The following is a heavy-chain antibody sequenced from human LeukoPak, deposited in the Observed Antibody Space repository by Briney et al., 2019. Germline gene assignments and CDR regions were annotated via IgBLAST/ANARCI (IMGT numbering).Heavy chain of an antibody. CDR3: ARGHCGYVDS. V-gene: IGHV6-1*01. J-gene: IGHJ4*02. CDR2: TYYRSKWYN. D-gene: IGHD2-21*01. Sequence: SQTLSLTSALSGDAVSINSAAWNWIRQSPSRGLEWLGRTYYRSKWYNGYAVSVKSRININPDTSKNQFSLQLNCVPPEDTAVNSGARGHCGYVDSWGQGTLVTVSS. CDR1: GDAVSINSAA.